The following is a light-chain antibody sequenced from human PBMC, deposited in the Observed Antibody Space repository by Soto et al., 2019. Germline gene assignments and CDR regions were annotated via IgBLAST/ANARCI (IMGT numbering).Light chain of an antibody. CDR3: QQYYSSWT. CDR1: QGISSY. V-gene: IGKV1-8*01. CDR2: AAS. Sequence: AIRMTPSPSSLSASTGDRVTITCRASQGISSYLAWYQQKPGKAPKLLIYAASTLQSGVPSRFSGSGSGTDFTITISCLQSEDFATYYCQQYYSSWTFGQGTKVDIK. J-gene: IGKJ1*01.